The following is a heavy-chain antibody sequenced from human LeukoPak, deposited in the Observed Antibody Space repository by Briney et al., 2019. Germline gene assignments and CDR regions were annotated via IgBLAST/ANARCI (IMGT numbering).Heavy chain of an antibody. J-gene: IGHJ4*02. D-gene: IGHD3-22*01. CDR2: INPNSGGT. Sequence: ASVKVSCKASGYTFTGYYMHWVRQAPGQGLEWMGWINPNSGGTNYAQKFQGRVTMTRDTSISTAYMELSRLRSDDTAVYYCARYHRDSSGYWTYYFDYWGQGTLVTVSS. CDR3: ARYHRDSSGYWTYYFDY. V-gene: IGHV1-2*02. CDR1: GYTFTGYY.